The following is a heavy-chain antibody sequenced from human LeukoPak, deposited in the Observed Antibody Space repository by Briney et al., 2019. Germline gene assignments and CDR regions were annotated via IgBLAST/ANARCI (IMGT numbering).Heavy chain of an antibody. D-gene: IGHD4-17*01. J-gene: IGHJ4*02. Sequence: SETLSLTCGVYGASFSAYFWNWVRQSPGKGLEWIGEIKHGGGTNYNPSLMGRVTISVDTSKNQFSLMLTSVTAADTAVYYCASHHYGIDYWGQGTLVTVSS. V-gene: IGHV4-34*01. CDR3: ASHHYGIDY. CDR2: IKHGGGT. CDR1: GASFSAYF.